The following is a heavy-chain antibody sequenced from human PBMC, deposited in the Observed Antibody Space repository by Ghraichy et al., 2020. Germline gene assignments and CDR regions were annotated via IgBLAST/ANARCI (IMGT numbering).Heavy chain of an antibody. CDR1: GGSFSGYY. V-gene: IGHV4-34*01. CDR3: ARGLSSGWRGNYFDY. CDR2: INHSGST. D-gene: IGHD6-19*01. J-gene: IGHJ4*02. Sequence: SETLSLTCAVYGGSFSGYYWSWIRQPPGKGLGWIGEINHSGSTNYNPSLKSRVTISVDTSKNQFSLKLSSVTAADTAVYYCARGLSSGWRGNYFDYWGQGTLVTVSS.